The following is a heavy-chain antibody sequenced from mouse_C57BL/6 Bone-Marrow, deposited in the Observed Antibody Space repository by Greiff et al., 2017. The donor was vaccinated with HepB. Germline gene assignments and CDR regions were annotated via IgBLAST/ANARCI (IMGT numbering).Heavy chain of an antibody. J-gene: IGHJ4*01. D-gene: IGHD1-1*01. CDR3: TRHYFTTAATAMDY. CDR2: IDPETGGT. CDR1: GYTFTDYE. Sequence: QVQLQQSGAELVRPGASVTLSCKASGYTFTDYEMHWVKQTPVHGLEWIGAIDPETGGTDYNQKFKGKAILTADKSSSTAYMELRSLTSEDSAVYCCTRHYFTTAATAMDYWGQGASVTVSS. V-gene: IGHV1-15*01.